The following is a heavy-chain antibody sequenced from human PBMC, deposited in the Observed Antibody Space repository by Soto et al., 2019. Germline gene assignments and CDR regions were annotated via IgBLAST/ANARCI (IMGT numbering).Heavy chain of an antibody. CDR2: ISAYNGNT. CDR1: GYTFTSYG. V-gene: IGHV1-18*01. CDR3: ARLTGTNFEY. Sequence: ASVKVSCKASGYTFTSYGISWVRQAPGQGLEWMGWISAYNGNTNYAQKLQGRVTMTRDTSTSTVYMELSSLRSEDTAVYYCARLTGTNFEYWGKGTLVTVSS. D-gene: IGHD1-20*01. J-gene: IGHJ4*02.